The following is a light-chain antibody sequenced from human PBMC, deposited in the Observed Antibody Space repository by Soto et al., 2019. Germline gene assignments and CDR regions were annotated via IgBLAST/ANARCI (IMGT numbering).Light chain of an antibody. V-gene: IGKV3-20*01. CDR3: QEYDGSPIT. Sequence: EIVLTQSPGTLSLSPGERATLSCRASQSVSSSYLAWYQQKPGQAPRLVIFDASNRASGIPERFSGSGSGTGFTLIITRLEPEDFAVYYCQEYDGSPITFGLGTRLEIK. CDR2: DAS. CDR1: QSVSSSY. J-gene: IGKJ5*01.